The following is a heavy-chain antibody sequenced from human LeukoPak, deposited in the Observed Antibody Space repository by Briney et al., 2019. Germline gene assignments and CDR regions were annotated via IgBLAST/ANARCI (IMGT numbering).Heavy chain of an antibody. D-gene: IGHD6-19*01. Sequence: GGSLRLSCTASGFAFGDYAMSWFRQAPGKRLEWIAFIRRKSDGATTEYAASVKGRFTISRDDSKSIAYLQMNSLKTEDTAVYYCSRDISEWLAPIYLDYWGQGTPVTVSS. J-gene: IGHJ4*02. CDR2: IRRKSDGATT. V-gene: IGHV3-49*03. CDR1: GFAFGDYA. CDR3: SRDISEWLAPIYLDY.